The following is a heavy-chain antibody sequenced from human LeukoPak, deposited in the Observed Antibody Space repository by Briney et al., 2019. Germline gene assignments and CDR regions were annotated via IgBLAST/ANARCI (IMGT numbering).Heavy chain of an antibody. Sequence: PSETLSLTCIASGAPISRFYWNWVRQPPGKGLEWIGNIYNGVPTFFNPSLKSRVTLSVDTSKTQFSLQLASVTAADTAVYYCVQTTGWPGFDYWGQGVLVTVSS. J-gene: IGHJ4*02. D-gene: IGHD6-19*01. CDR1: GAPISRFY. CDR3: VQTTGWPGFDY. CDR2: IYNGVPT. V-gene: IGHV4-4*09.